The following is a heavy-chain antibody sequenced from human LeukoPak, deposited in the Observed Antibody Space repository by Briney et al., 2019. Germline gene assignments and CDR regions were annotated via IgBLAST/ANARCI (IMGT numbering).Heavy chain of an antibody. CDR1: GFTFSSYS. CDR3: AGGPPYGDLYFDY. D-gene: IGHD4-17*01. CDR2: ISSSSSTI. V-gene: IGHV3-48*04. Sequence: GGSLRLSCAGSGFTFSSYSMNWVRQAPGKGLEWVSYISSSSSTIYYADSVKGRFTISRDNAKNSLYLQMNSLRAEDTAVYYCAGGPPYGDLYFDYWGQGTLVTVSS. J-gene: IGHJ4*02.